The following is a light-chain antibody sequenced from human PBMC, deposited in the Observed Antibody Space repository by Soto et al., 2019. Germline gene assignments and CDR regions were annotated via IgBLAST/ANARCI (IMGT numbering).Light chain of an antibody. CDR3: QQSYNRYT. V-gene: IGKV3-11*01. CDR2: DAS. J-gene: IGKJ2*01. CDR1: QSISSY. Sequence: EIVLTQSPATLSLSPGERATLSCRASQSISSYLAWFQPKPCQAPRLLTYDASSRATGIPARFSGSGSGTDFTLTISSVESEDSAAYYCQQSYNRYTFGQGTKLEIK.